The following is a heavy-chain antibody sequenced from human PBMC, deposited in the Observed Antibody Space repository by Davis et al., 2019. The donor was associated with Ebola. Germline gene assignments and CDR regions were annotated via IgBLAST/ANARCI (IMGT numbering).Heavy chain of an antibody. J-gene: IGHJ4*02. CDR3: ASAYYGDRFDY. CDR1: GGTFSSYA. CDR2: IIPIFGTA. Sequence: AASVKVSCKASGGTFSSYAISWVRQAPGQGLECMGGIIPIFGTANYAQKFQGRVTMTRNTSISTAYMELSSLRSEDTAVYYCASAYYGDRFDYWGQGTLVTVSS. V-gene: IGHV1-69*05. D-gene: IGHD4-17*01.